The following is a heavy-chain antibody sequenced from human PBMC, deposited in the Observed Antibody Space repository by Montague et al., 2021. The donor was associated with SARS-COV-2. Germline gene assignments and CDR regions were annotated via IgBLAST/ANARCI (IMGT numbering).Heavy chain of an antibody. CDR1: GFTFSTYW. CDR2: ISRDGSDK. CDR3: ARLYSSGSYYYDY. D-gene: IGHD3-10*01. J-gene: IGHJ4*02. Sequence: SLRLSCATSGFTFSTYWMHWVRQAPGKGLMWVSRISRDGSDKVYADSVKGRFTISRDNAKNTVYLQMNSLRADDTAVYYCARLYSSGSYYYDYWGQGTLVTVSS. V-gene: IGHV3-74*01.